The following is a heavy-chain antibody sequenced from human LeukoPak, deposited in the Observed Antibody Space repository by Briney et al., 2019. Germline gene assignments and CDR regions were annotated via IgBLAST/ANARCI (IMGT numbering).Heavy chain of an antibody. CDR3: TTEVGALMTFDF. CDR1: GFRFTDAW. D-gene: IGHD1-26*01. J-gene: IGHJ3*01. V-gene: IGHV3-15*01. Sequence: SGGSLRLSCAASGFRFTDAWMRWVRKAPGKGLEWVGRIKSKTYGGTTDYPAPVKGRFTISRDDSKNTLYLQMNSLKTEHTAVYYCTTEVGALMTFDFWGQGTMVTVSS. CDR2: IKSKTYGGTT.